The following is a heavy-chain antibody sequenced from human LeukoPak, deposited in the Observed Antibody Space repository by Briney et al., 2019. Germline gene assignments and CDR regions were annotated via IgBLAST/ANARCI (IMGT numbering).Heavy chain of an antibody. CDR2: IKQDGSEK. CDR1: GFTFSSYW. Sequence: GGSLRLSCAVSGFTFSSYWMSWVRQAPGKGLEWVANIKQDGSEKYYVDSVRGRFTISRDNSKNTLDLQMNSLRAEDTAVYYCAKEIRLDYWGQGTLVTVSS. J-gene: IGHJ4*02. V-gene: IGHV3-7*03. CDR3: AKEIRLDY.